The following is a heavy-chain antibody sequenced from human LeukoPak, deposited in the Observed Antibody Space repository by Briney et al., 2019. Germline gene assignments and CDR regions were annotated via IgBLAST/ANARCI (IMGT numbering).Heavy chain of an antibody. Sequence: GGSLRLSCAVSGFTFSSYGMSWVRQAPGKGLEWVSAISGSGGSTYYADSVEGRFTISRDNSKNTLYLQMNSLRAEDTAVYYCAKHLGRKQLVLFDYWGQGTLVTVSS. J-gene: IGHJ4*02. CDR3: AKHLGRKQLVLFDY. CDR1: GFTFSSYG. CDR2: ISGSGGST. D-gene: IGHD6-13*01. V-gene: IGHV3-23*01.